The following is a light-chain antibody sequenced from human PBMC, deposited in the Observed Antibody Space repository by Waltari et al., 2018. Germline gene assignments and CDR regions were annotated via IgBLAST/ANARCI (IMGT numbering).Light chain of an antibody. Sequence: EIVLPQSPATLSLSPGERGPFSCRASQSVSSYLACSQQKHGQAPRLLIYDASSRATGIPARFSGSGSGTDFTLTISSLEPEDFAVYYCQQRSNWPRTFGQGTKVEI. CDR1: QSVSSY. J-gene: IGKJ1*01. V-gene: IGKV3-11*01. CDR3: QQRSNWPRT. CDR2: DAS.